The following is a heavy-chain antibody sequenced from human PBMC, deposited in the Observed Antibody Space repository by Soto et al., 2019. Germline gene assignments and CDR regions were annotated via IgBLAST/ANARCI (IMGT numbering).Heavy chain of an antibody. CDR1: GFTFSGYE. CDR3: ARDKSQPYYYDSSGYYS. Sequence: GGSLRLSCAASGFTFSGYEMNWVRQAPGKGLEWVSYISSSGSTIYYADSVKGRFTTSRDNAKNSLYLQMNSLRAEDTAVYYCARDKSQPYYYDSSGYYSWGQGTLVTVSS. J-gene: IGHJ4*02. CDR2: ISSSGSTI. V-gene: IGHV3-48*03. D-gene: IGHD3-22*01.